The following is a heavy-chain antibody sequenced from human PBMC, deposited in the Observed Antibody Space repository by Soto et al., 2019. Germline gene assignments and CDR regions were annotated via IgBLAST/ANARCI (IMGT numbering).Heavy chain of an antibody. D-gene: IGHD5-12*01. J-gene: IGHJ5*02. CDR1: GYTLTSYY. CDR2: INPGGGNT. Sequence: GASVKGSCKASGYTLTSYYIHWVRQAPGQGLEWIGRINPGGGNTNSAQKFRGRVTITRDMSTSTAYMELSSLRSEDTAVYYCAAERGYSGYDYLWFDPWGQGTLVTVSS. V-gene: IGHV1-46*01. CDR3: AAERGYSGYDYLWFDP.